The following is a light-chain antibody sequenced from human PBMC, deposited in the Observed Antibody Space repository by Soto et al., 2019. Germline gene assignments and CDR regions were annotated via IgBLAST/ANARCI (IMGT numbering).Light chain of an antibody. V-gene: IGKV1-6*01. CDR1: QRISGF. CDR3: LQDINYPWT. J-gene: IGKJ1*01. CDR2: GAS. Sequence: IQMTQSPSSLSASVGDRVTITCRASQRISGFLNWYQQEPGKPPKVLIYGASNLQSGVPPRFSGSGSGTDFTLAISSLQPEDSATYYCLQDINYPWTFGQGTKVDI.